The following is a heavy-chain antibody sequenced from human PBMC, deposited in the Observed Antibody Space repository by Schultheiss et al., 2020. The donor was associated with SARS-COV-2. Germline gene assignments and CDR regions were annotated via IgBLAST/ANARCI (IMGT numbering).Heavy chain of an antibody. CDR2: IWNDGNYK. V-gene: IGHV3-30*02. CDR3: AKDYSLYSYGSRYGMDV. Sequence: GGSLRLSCAASGFTFSNFGMHWVRQAPGKGLEWVALIWNDGNYKYYADSVKGRFTISRDNSKNTLYLQMNSLRAEDTAVYYCAKDYSLYSYGSRYGMDVWGQGTTVTVSS. D-gene: IGHD5-18*01. CDR1: GFTFSNFG. J-gene: IGHJ6*02.